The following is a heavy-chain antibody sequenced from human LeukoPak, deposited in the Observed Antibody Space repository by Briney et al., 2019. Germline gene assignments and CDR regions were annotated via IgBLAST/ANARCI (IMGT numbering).Heavy chain of an antibody. Sequence: GGSLRLSCAASGFTFSSYAMSWVRQAPGKGLEWVSAISGSGGSTYYADSVKGRFTISRDNSKNTLYLQMNSLRAEDTAVYYCARDGVPITMVRGAADYWGQGTLVTVSS. D-gene: IGHD3-10*01. J-gene: IGHJ4*02. CDR1: GFTFSSYA. CDR3: ARDGVPITMVRGAADY. CDR2: ISGSGGST. V-gene: IGHV3-23*01.